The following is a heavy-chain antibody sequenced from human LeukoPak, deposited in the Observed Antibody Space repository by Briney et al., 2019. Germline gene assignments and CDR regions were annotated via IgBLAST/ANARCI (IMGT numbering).Heavy chain of an antibody. J-gene: IGHJ5*02. CDR2: IIPIFGTA. D-gene: IGHD2-15*01. CDR1: GYTFTGYC. Sequence: ASVKVSCKASGYTFTGYCMHWVRQAPGQGLEWMGRIIPIFGTANYAQKFQGRVTITADESTSTAYMELSSLRSEDTAVYYCAVVAATHRWFDPWGQGTLVTVSS. CDR3: AVVAATHRWFDP. V-gene: IGHV1-69*13.